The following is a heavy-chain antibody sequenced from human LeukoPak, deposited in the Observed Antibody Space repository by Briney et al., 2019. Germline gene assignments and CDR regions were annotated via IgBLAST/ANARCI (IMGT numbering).Heavy chain of an antibody. CDR2: FDPEDGET. D-gene: IGHD3-22*01. Sequence: ASVKVSCKVSGYTLTELSMHWVRQAPGKGLEWMGGFDPEDGETIYAQKFQGRVTMTRDTSTSTVYMELSSLRSEDTAVYYCARDKDVDYYDSSGYLDYWGQGTLVTVSS. J-gene: IGHJ4*02. CDR3: ARDKDVDYYDSSGYLDY. V-gene: IGHV1-24*01. CDR1: GYTLTELS.